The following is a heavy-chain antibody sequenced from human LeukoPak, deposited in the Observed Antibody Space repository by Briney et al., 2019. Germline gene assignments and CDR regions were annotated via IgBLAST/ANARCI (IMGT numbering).Heavy chain of an antibody. CDR1: GYTFTGYY. J-gene: IGHJ3*02. CDR2: INPNSGGT. CDR3: ARDREDYYDSTGLRRSAFDI. Sequence: ASVKVSCKASGYTFTGYYMNWVRQAPRQRLEWVGWINPNSGGTNYAQKFQGRVTMTRDTSISTAYMELSRLRSDDTAVYYCARDREDYYDSTGLRRSAFDIWGRGTMVTVSS. V-gene: IGHV1-2*02. D-gene: IGHD3-22*01.